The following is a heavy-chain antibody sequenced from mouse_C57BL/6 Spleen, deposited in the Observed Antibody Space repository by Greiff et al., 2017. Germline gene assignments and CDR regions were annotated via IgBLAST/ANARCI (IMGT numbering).Heavy chain of an antibody. D-gene: IGHD2-3*01. J-gene: IGHJ3*01. CDR2: IYPSDSET. CDR1: GYTFTSYW. V-gene: IGHV1-61*01. Sequence: QVQLQQPGAELVRPGSSVKLSCKASGYTFTSYWMDWVKQRPGQGLEWIGNIYPSDSETYYNQKFKDKATLTVDKSSSTAYMQRSSLTSEDSAVYYCASSDIGYCPSGFAYWGQGTLVTVSA. CDR3: ASSDIGYCPSGFAY.